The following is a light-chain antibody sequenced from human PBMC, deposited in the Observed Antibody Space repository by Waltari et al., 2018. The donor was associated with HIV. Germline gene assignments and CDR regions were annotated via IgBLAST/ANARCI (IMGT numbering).Light chain of an antibody. V-gene: IGLV1-51*01. CDR2: DNN. J-gene: IGLJ3*02. Sequence: QSVLTQPPSVSAAPGQKVTISCSGSTSNIGKNYVSWYKKHPDTPPKLIIYDNNKRPAGMPDRISGSKSGTSATLAITGLQTGDEADYYCGTWDSSVSAGVFGGGTKVTVL. CDR3: GTWDSSVSAGV. CDR1: TSNIGKNY.